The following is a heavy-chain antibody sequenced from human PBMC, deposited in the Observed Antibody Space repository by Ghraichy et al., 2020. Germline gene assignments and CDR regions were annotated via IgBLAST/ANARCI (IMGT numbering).Heavy chain of an antibody. J-gene: IGHJ5*02. CDR1: GFTFSSYA. V-gene: IGHV3-23*01. CDR2: ISGSGGST. Sequence: GGSLRLSCAASGFTFSSYAMSWVRQAPGKGLEWVSAISGSGGSTYYADSVKGRFTISRDNSKTTLYLQMNSLRAEDTAVYYCAKVGLSTGYYKKWFDPWGQGTLVTVSS. D-gene: IGHD3-9*01. CDR3: AKVGLSTGYYKKWFDP.